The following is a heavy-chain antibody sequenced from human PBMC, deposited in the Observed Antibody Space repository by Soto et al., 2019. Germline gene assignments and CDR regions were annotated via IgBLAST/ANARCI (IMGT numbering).Heavy chain of an antibody. CDR3: TRETFGDRDY. CDR2: LGPHENGL. Sequence: EVQLVESGGGLVQPGGSLRFSCTDSGFTFSGDWMHWVRQAPGKGLVWVSRLGPHENGLNYADSVKGRFTISRDNAKNTLYLQMNSLRVEDTAVYFCTRETFGDRDYWGQGTLVTVSS. J-gene: IGHJ4*02. D-gene: IGHD4-17*01. V-gene: IGHV3-74*01. CDR1: GFTFSGDW.